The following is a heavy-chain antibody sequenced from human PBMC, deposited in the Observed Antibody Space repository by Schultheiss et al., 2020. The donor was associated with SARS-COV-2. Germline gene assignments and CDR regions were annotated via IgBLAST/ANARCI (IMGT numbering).Heavy chain of an antibody. CDR1: GFTFSSYA. V-gene: IGHV3-48*04. J-gene: IGHJ4*02. D-gene: IGHD3-10*01. CDR3: ARAAGGGTMVRGVIRYFDY. CDR2: ISSSGSTI. Sequence: GGSLRLSCAASGFTFSSYAMHWVRQAPGKGLEWVSYISSSGSTIYYADSVKGRFTISRDNAKNSLYLQMNSLRAEDTAVYYCARAAGGGTMVRGVIRYFDYWGQGTLVNVSS.